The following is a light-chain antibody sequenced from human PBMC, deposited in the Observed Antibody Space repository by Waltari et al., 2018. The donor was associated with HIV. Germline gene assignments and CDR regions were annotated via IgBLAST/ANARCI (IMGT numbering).Light chain of an antibody. J-gene: IGKJ4*01. V-gene: IGKV3-11*01. CDR3: QLRSSWPLT. CDR1: LSASNR. CDR2: DAS. Sequence: VLTQSPATLSLSPGERATLSCKASLSASNRLAWYQQKPGQAPRLLIYDASNRATDIPARFSGSGSGTDFTLTISNLEPEDFAVYYCQLRSSWPLTFGGGTKVEMK.